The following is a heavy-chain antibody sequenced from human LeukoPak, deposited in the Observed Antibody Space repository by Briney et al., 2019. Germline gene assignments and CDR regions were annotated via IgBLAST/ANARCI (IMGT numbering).Heavy chain of an antibody. CDR1: GGSISSYY. CDR2: IYTSGST. Sequence: SETLSLTCTVSGGSISSYYWSWIRQPAGKGLEWIGRIYTSGSTNYNPSLKSRVTMSVDTSKNQFSLELSSVTAADTAVYYCARDEPLYYGSGSFYYYGMDVWGQGTTVTVSS. CDR3: ARDEPLYYGSGSFYYYGMDV. D-gene: IGHD3-10*01. V-gene: IGHV4-4*07. J-gene: IGHJ6*02.